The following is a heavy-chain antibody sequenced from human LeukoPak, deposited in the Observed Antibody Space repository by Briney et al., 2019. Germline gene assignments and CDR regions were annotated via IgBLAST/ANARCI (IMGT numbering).Heavy chain of an antibody. CDR3: ARLSMIDTFDI. V-gene: IGHV7-4-1*02. CDR1: GYTFTSYA. J-gene: IGHJ3*02. D-gene: IGHD2/OR15-2a*01. Sequence: GASVKVSCKASGYTFTSYAMNWVRQAPGQGLEWMGWINTNTGNPTHAQGFTGRFVFSLDTSVSTAYLQISSLKAEDTAMYYCARLSMIDTFDIWGLGTVVTVSS. CDR2: INTNTGNP.